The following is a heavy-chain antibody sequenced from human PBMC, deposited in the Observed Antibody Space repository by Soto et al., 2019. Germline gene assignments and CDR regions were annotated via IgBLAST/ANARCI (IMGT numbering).Heavy chain of an antibody. CDR1: GFAFSNYD. CDR2: IDLAGDT. J-gene: IGHJ3*01. CDR3: VRRNTPLDAFDA. V-gene: IGHV3-13*01. Sequence: SLRLSCAASGFAFSNYDMLWVRQVRGKGLEWVSLIDLAGDTYYPPSVKGRFTIARQDASNHWFLQLSSLRAGDTAIYYRVRRNTPLDAFDAWGQGTVVTVSS. D-gene: IGHD3-16*02.